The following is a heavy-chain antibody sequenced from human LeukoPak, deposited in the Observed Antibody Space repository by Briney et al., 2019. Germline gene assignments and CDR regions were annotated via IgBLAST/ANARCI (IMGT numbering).Heavy chain of an antibody. CDR1: GFTFSSYW. D-gene: IGHD1-14*01. Sequence: GGSLRLSCVASGFTFSSYWMHWVRQAPGKGRVWVSHINSDGSSTNYADSVKGRFTISRDNAKKTLYLQMNSLRDEDTAVYYCARPGSAPYFFWGQGTLVTVSS. CDR3: ARPGSAPYFF. J-gene: IGHJ4*02. CDR2: INSDGSST. V-gene: IGHV3-74*01.